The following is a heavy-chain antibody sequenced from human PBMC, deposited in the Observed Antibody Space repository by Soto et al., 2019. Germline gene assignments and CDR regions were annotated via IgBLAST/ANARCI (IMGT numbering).Heavy chain of an antibody. J-gene: IGHJ4*02. D-gene: IGHD3-9*01. CDR2: INYRGNT. CDR1: GDSINSDSYY. CDR3: ARLEGLATISYYFDY. V-gene: IGHV4-39*01. Sequence: QLQLQESGPGLVKPSETLSLTCSVSGDSINSDSYYWGWIRQPPGKGLEWIGSINYRGNTYYNPSLKTRVTISLDKSKSQFSLKLNSVTAADSAVYFCARLEGLATISYYFDYWGQGTLVTVSS.